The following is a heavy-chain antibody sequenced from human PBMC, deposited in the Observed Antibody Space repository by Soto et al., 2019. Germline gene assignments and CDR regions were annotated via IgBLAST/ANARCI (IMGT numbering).Heavy chain of an antibody. J-gene: IGHJ4*02. Sequence: ASVKVSCKASGYTFTSYYMHWVRQAPGQGLEWMGIINPSGGSTSYAQKFQGRVTMTRDTSTSTVYMELSSLRSEDTAVYYCARVGPYYYDSSGYSPSFDYWGQGTPVTVS. D-gene: IGHD3-22*01. CDR2: INPSGGST. CDR3: ARVGPYYYDSSGYSPSFDY. CDR1: GYTFTSYY. V-gene: IGHV1-46*01.